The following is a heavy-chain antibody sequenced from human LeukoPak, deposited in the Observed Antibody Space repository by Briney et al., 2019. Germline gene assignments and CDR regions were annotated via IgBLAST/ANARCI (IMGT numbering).Heavy chain of an antibody. CDR3: ARVQSSGHVYFDY. V-gene: IGHV4-30-4*01. J-gene: IGHJ4*02. CDR2: IYYSGST. D-gene: IGHD6-19*01. CDR1: GGSISSGDYY. Sequence: SQTLSLTCTVSGGSISSGDYYWSWIRQPPGKGLEWIGYIYYSGSTYYNPSLKSRVTISVDTSKNQFSLKLSSVTAADTAVYYCARVQSSGHVYFDYWGQGTLVTVSS.